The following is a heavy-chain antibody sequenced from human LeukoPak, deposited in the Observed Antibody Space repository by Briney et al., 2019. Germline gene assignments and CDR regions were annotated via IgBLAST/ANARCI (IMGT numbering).Heavy chain of an antibody. CDR3: ARDQHDYSNPLTC. Sequence: PGGSLRLSCAASGFTFSSYGMSWVRQAPGKGLEWVSAITGDGANTFYADSVEGRFTISRDNSKNTLYLQMNSLRAEDTAGYYCARDQHDYSNPLTCWGQGTLVTVSS. CDR1: GFTFSSYG. J-gene: IGHJ4*02. CDR2: ITGDGANT. V-gene: IGHV3-23*01. D-gene: IGHD4-11*01.